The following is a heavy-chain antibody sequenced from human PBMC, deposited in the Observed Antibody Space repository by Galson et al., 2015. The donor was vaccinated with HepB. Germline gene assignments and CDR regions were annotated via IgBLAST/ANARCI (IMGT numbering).Heavy chain of an antibody. J-gene: IGHJ6*03. CDR3: ARDSPTTSPFYYYYYMDV. Sequence: ETLSLTCAVYGGSFSGYYWSWIRQPPGKGLEWIGEINHSGSTNYNPSLKSRVTISVDTSKNQFSLKLSSVTAADTAVYYCARDSPTTSPFYYYYYMDVWGKGTTVTVSS. D-gene: IGHD4-11*01. V-gene: IGHV4-34*01. CDR1: GGSFSGYY. CDR2: INHSGST.